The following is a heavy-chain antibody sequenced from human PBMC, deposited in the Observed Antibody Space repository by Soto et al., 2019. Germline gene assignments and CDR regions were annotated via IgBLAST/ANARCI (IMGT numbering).Heavy chain of an antibody. CDR1: GYTFTSYG. D-gene: IGHD3-22*01. Sequence: ASVKVSCKASGYTFTSYGISWVRQAPGQGLEWMGWISAYNGNTNYAQKLQGRVTMTTDTSTSTAYKELRSLRSDDTAVYYGARVRNGSMLVVVIPTNYGMDVWGQGTTVTVSS. J-gene: IGHJ6*02. CDR3: ARVRNGSMLVVVIPTNYGMDV. V-gene: IGHV1-18*01. CDR2: ISAYNGNT.